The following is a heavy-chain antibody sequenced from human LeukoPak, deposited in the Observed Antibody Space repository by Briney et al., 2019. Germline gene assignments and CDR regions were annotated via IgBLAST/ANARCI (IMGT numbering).Heavy chain of an antibody. CDR3: ARKTRYCSTGRSNWDA. CDR1: GDSIISDTYY. D-gene: IGHD2-15*01. J-gene: IGHJ5*02. Sequence: SSETLSLTCIVSGDSIISDTYYWGWIRQPPGKGLEWIGSIYYRGRTSYNPSLESRVSISEDSPTKQYSLRLTSVTATDTAVYFCARKTRYCSTGRSNWDAWGQGILVTASS. V-gene: IGHV4-39*01. CDR2: IYYRGRT.